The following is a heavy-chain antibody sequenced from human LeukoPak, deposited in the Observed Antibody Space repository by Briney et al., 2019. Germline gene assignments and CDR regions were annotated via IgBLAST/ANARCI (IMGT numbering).Heavy chain of an antibody. CDR3: ARSTVTTPWYFDY. V-gene: IGHV4-38-2*01. J-gene: IGHJ4*02. CDR1: GYSISSGYY. CDR2: IYPSGST. Sequence: SETLSLTCAVSGYSISSGYYWGWIRQPPGKGLEWIAIIYPSGSTYYSPSLKSRVTISVDTSKNQFSLKMTSVTAADTAVYYCARSTVTTPWYFDYWGQGTLVTVSS. D-gene: IGHD4-11*01.